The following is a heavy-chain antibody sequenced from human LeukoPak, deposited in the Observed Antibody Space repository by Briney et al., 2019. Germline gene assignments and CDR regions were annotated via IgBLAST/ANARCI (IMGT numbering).Heavy chain of an antibody. Sequence: PSQTLSLTCTVSDDSITSPNYYWSWVRQPAGKGLEWIGHIYTTGTTKYNPSFKSRVTMSIDTSKKQFSLKLTSVTAADTAMYYCARDLYSYNLDAEYWGQGTLVTVSS. CDR3: ARDLYSYNLDAEY. V-gene: IGHV4-61*09. D-gene: IGHD5-18*01. CDR2: IYTTGTT. CDR1: DDSITSPNYY. J-gene: IGHJ4*02.